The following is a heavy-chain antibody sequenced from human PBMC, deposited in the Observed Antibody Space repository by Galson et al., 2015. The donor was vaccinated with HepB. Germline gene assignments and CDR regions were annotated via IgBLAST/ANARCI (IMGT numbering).Heavy chain of an antibody. Sequence: SLRLSCAISGFPVRNHSMSWVRQAPGKGLEWVSIIHSAGSTYYADSVKGRFTISRDYSKNTVFLQMNSLRAEDTAMYYCAREDDAFDIWGQGTMVTVSS. CDR3: AREDDAFDI. CDR2: IHSAGST. J-gene: IGHJ3*02. CDR1: GFPVRNHS. V-gene: IGHV3-53*01.